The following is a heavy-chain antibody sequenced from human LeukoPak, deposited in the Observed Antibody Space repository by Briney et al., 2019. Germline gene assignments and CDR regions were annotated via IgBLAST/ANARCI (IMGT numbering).Heavy chain of an antibody. Sequence: GASVKVSCKASGYTFTSYCISWVRQAPGQGLEWMEWISAYNGNTNYAQKLQGRVTITTDTSTSTAYMELRSLRSDDTAVYYCARGGLYCSSTSCRPHDAFDIWGQGTMVTVSS. CDR2: ISAYNGNT. J-gene: IGHJ3*02. CDR1: GYTFTSYC. V-gene: IGHV1-18*01. D-gene: IGHD2-2*01. CDR3: ARGGLYCSSTSCRPHDAFDI.